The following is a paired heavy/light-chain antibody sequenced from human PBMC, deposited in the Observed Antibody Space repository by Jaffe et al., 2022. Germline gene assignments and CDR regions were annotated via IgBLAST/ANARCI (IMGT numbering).Heavy chain of an antibody. Sequence: QLQLQESGPGLVKPSETLSLTCTVSGGSISTTSDYWGWIRQPPGKGLEWIGTVYYNGATQYNPSLKSRVTVSVDTSNNQFSLKLTSVTVADTAVYYCAREVRVYSASSTSGYWGQGTLVTVSS. J-gene: IGHJ4*02. CDR3: AREVRVYSASSTSGY. CDR2: VYYNGAT. D-gene: IGHD1-26*01. CDR1: GGSISTTSDY. V-gene: IGHV4-39*02.
Light chain of an antibody. J-gene: IGLJ2*01. Sequence: QLVLTQSPSASASLGASVKLTCTLSSGHSSYAIAWHQQQPEKGPRYLMKVNSDGSLSKGDGIPDRFSGSSSGAERYLTITSLQSEDEADYYCQIWGTGSQRVFGGGTKLTVL. CDR1: SGHSSYA. CDR3: QIWGTGSQRV. CDR2: VNSDGSL. V-gene: IGLV4-69*01.